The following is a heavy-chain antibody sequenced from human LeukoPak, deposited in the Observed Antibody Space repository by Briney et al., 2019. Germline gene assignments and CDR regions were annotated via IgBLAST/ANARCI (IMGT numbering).Heavy chain of an antibody. Sequence: GGSLRLSCAVSGFTFSGSGMHWVRQASGKGLEWVGRIRSKANNYATAYAASVKGRFTISRDDLKSTVYLQMNSLKTEDTAVYYCTRGAPYGDPGDYWGQGTLVTVSS. V-gene: IGHV3-73*01. CDR3: TRGAPYGDPGDY. J-gene: IGHJ4*02. D-gene: IGHD4-17*01. CDR1: GFTFSGSG. CDR2: IRSKANNYAT.